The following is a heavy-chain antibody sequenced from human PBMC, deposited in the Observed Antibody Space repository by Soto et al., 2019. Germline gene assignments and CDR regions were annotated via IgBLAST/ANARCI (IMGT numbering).Heavy chain of an antibody. CDR2: ISWNSGSI. CDR3: AKEDRGYSYGVASDAFDI. Sequence: TGGSLRLSCAASGFTLDDYAMHWVRQAPGKGLEWVSGISWNSGSIGYADSVKGRFTISRDNAKNSLYLQMNSLRAEDTALYYCAKEDRGYSYGVASDAFDIWGQGTMVTVSS. D-gene: IGHD5-18*01. J-gene: IGHJ3*02. V-gene: IGHV3-9*01. CDR1: GFTLDDYA.